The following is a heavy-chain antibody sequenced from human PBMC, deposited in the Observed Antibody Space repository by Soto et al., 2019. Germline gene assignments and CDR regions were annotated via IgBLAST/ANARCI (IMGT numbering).Heavy chain of an antibody. V-gene: IGHV1-3*01. Sequence: GASVKVSCKASGYTFTSYAMHWVRQAPGQRLEWMGWINADNGNTNYAQKLQGRVTMTTDTSTSTAYMELRSLRSDDTAVYYCARDHYYDSSGLDVWGQGTTVTVSS. D-gene: IGHD3-22*01. CDR3: ARDHYYDSSGLDV. CDR2: INADNGNT. CDR1: GYTFTSYA. J-gene: IGHJ6*02.